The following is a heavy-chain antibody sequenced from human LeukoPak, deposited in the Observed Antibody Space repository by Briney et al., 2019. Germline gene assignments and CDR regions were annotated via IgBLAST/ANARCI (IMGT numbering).Heavy chain of an antibody. V-gene: IGHV3-48*04. CDR1: GFTFSSYA. J-gene: IGHJ6*03. CDR3: ARKRNVLTGPNYYYMDV. Sequence: GGSLRLSCAASGFTFSSYAMSWVHQAPGKGLEWVSYISSSGNTIYYADSVKGRFTISRDNAKNSLYLQMNSLRAEDTAVYYCARKRNVLTGPNYYYMDVWGKGTTVTISS. D-gene: IGHD3-9*01. CDR2: ISSSGNTI.